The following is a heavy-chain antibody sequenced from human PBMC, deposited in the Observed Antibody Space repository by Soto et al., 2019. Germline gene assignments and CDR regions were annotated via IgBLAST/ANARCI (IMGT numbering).Heavy chain of an antibody. V-gene: IGHV3-74*01. CDR2: INTYGSST. D-gene: IGHD3-10*01. CDR3: AKRGVDTFGLSY. CDR1: AFPFSSFW. J-gene: IGHJ4*02. Sequence: EVQLVDSGGGLVQPGESLRLSCAVSAFPFSSFWMHWVRQAPGEGLVWVSRINTYGSSTSYADSVKGRFTISRDNAKNTLYLQMNSLRVEDTAMYYCAKRGVDTFGLSYWGQGTLVTVSS.